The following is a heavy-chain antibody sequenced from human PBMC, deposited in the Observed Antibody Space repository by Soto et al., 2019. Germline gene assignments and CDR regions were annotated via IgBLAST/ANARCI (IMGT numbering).Heavy chain of an antibody. D-gene: IGHD2-15*01. CDR3: AREGGGGYCSGGSCSDDYYYYYMDV. CDR1: GFTFSSYG. CDR2: IWYDGSNK. Sequence: GGSLRLSCAASGFTFSSYGMHWVRQAPGKGLEWVAVIWYDGSNKYYADSVKGRFTISRDNSKNTLYLQMNSLRAEDTAVYYCAREGGGGYCSGGSCSDDYYYYYMDVWGKGTTVTVSS. J-gene: IGHJ6*03. V-gene: IGHV3-33*01.